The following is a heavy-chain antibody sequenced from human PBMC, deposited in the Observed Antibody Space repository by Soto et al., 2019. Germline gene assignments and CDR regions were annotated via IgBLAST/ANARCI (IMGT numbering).Heavy chain of an antibody. J-gene: IGHJ3*02. CDR2: IYYNGNT. CDR3: ARANRDSSSWNHDAFDI. Sequence: SETLSLTCTVSGGSISSYYWSWIRQPPGKGLEWIGYIYYNGNTDYNPSLKSRVTISLDTSKNQSSLKLTSLTAADTAVYYCARANRDSSSWNHDAFDIWGQGTMVTVSS. D-gene: IGHD6-13*01. V-gene: IGHV4-59*01. CDR1: GGSISSYY.